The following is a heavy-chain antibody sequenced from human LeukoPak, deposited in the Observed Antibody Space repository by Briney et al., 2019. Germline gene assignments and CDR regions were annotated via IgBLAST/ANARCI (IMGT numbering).Heavy chain of an antibody. CDR3: ATDLISNTYYYDSSGYSLGY. J-gene: IGHJ4*02. Sequence: ASVKVSCKVSGYTRTELSMHWVRQAPGKGLEWMGGFDPEDGEAIYAQKFQGRVTMTEDTSTDTAYMELSSLRSEDTAVYYCATDLISNTYYYDSSGYSLGYWGQGTLVTVSS. CDR2: FDPEDGEA. V-gene: IGHV1-24*01. D-gene: IGHD3-22*01. CDR1: GYTRTELS.